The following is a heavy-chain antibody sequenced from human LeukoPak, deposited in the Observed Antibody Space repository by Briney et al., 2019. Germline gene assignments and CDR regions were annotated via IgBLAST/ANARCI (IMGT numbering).Heavy chain of an antibody. V-gene: IGHV4-39*01. J-gene: IGHJ4*02. CDR3: ARLFDS. Sequence: PSETLSLTCTVSGGAISNDNFYWGWVRQPTGKGLEWVGSINYSGTTYYNPSLRGRVSISVDTSRTQFFLRLSSVTAADTAVYYCARLFDSWGQGTLVTVSS. CDR2: INYSGTT. CDR1: GGAISNDNFY.